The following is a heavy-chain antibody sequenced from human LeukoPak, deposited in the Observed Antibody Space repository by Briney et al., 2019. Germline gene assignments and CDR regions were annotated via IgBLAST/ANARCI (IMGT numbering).Heavy chain of an antibody. CDR3: ARVGTTGATADN. J-gene: IGHJ4*02. V-gene: IGHV1-46*01. CDR2: INPRGGST. D-gene: IGHD4-11*01. Sequence: SVKVSCKSSGYIFTTYFMHGLRQAPGQGPEGVGIINPRGGSTDYAQKFQDRITMTSDTSTSTVYMELKSLTSEDTAVYFCARVGTTGATADNWGQGTLVTVSS. CDR1: GYIFTTYF.